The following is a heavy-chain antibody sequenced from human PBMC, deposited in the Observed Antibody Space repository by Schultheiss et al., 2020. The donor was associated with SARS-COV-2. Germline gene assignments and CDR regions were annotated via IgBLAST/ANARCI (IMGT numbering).Heavy chain of an antibody. CDR1: GFTFSSYS. CDR2: ISSSSSTI. V-gene: IGHV3-48*04. J-gene: IGHJ4*02. Sequence: GGSLRLSCAASGFTFSSYSMNWVRQAPGKGLEWVSYISSSSSTIYYADSVKGRFTISRDNAKNSLYLQMNSLRAEDTAVYYCARDRDSGIVVVPDALDYWGQGTLVTVSS. D-gene: IGHD2-2*01. CDR3: ARDRDSGIVVVPDALDY.